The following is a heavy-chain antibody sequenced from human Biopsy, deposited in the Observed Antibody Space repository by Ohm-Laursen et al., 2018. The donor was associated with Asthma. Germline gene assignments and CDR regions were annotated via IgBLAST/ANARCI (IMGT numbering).Heavy chain of an antibody. CDR3: ARIKIRIGAGTDRYFDL. J-gene: IGHJ2*01. V-gene: IGHV1-2*06. Sequence: SVRVSCKASGDSFSNYAISWVRQAPGQGLEWMGRIDPNSGGTNYAQKFLGRVTMTRDTSVNTAFMVLSRLRSDDTAVYYCARIKIRIGAGTDRYFDLWGRGTLVTVSS. CDR2: IDPNSGGT. D-gene: IGHD3-16*01. CDR1: GDSFSNYA.